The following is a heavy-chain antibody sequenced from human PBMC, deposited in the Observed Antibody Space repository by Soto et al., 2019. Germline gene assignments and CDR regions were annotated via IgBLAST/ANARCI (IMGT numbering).Heavy chain of an antibody. CDR2: FYYSGSA. J-gene: IGHJ6*02. D-gene: IGHD6-19*01. CDR3: ARVRAVYYALDV. Sequence: QVQLQESGPGLVKPSETLSLTCTVSGGSVSSGNYYWSWIRQPPGKGLEWIGYFYYSGSANYNPSLKRRVTMSVDTSKNQFSLKLTSVTAADTAVYYCARVRAVYYALDVWGQGTTVTVSS. CDR1: GGSVSSGNYY. V-gene: IGHV4-61*01.